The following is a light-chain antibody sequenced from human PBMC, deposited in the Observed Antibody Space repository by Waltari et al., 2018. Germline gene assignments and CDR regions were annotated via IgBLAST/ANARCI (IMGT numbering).Light chain of an antibody. CDR2: EVN. CDR3: SSYAGDDNFVV. Sequence: QSALTQPPSASGSPGQSVTITCTGTSSDVGIYDWVSWYQQHPGKAPKLIVFEVNNWPSGVRPRFSGSKSGNTASLTIAGLQPEDEADYYCSSYAGDDNFVVFGGGTKLTVL. V-gene: IGLV2-8*01. CDR1: SSDVGIYDW. J-gene: IGLJ2*01.